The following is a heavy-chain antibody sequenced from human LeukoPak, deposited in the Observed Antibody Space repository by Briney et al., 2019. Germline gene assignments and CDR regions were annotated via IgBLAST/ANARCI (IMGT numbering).Heavy chain of an antibody. V-gene: IGHV1-8*03. J-gene: IGHJ4*02. CDR3: ARARRYYYGSGSYTLGY. CDR1: GYTFTSYD. Sequence: ASVKVSCKASGYTFTSYDINWVRQATGQGLEWMGWTNPNSGNTGYAQKFQGRVTITRNTSISTAYMELSSLRSEDTAVYYCARARRYYYGSGSYTLGYWGQGTLVTVSS. D-gene: IGHD3-10*01. CDR2: TNPNSGNT.